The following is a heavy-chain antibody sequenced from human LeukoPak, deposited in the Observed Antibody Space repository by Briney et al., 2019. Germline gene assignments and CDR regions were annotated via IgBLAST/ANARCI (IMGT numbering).Heavy chain of an antibody. J-gene: IGHJ4*02. CDR2: IYYSGNT. CDR3: TRLIAGSAGDY. Sequence: SETLPLTCTVSGGSISSSSYHWGWVRQPPGKGLEWIGSIYYSGNTYYNPSLKSRVTISVDTSKNQFSLKLTSVTAADTAVYFCTRLIAGSAGDYWGQGTLVTVSS. V-gene: IGHV4-39*01. D-gene: IGHD1-26*01. CDR1: GGSISSSSYH.